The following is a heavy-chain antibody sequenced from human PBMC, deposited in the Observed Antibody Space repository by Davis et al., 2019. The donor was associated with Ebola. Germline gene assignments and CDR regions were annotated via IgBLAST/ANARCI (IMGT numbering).Heavy chain of an antibody. V-gene: IGHV5-51*01. D-gene: IGHD6-6*01. CDR2: IYPGDSDT. CDR1: GYSFTSYW. J-gene: IGHJ4*02. CDR3: ARHDSSSSAWSDY. Sequence: PGGSLRLSCKGSGYSFTSYWIGWVRQMPGKGLEWMGIIYPGDSDTRYSPSFQGQVTISADKSISTAYLQWSSLKASDTAMYYCARHDSSSSAWSDYWGQGTLVTVSS.